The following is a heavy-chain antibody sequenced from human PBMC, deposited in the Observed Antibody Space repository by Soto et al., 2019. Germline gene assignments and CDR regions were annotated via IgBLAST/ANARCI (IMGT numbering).Heavy chain of an antibody. CDR1: GGSISSGGYS. CDR3: AIGPPFVR. CDR2: IYHCGST. V-gene: IGHV4-30-2*01. J-gene: IGHJ4*02. Sequence: LQLQESGSGLVKPSQTLSLTCAVSGGSISSGGYSWSWIRQPPGKGLEWIGYIYHCGSTSYNPSLKSRDTIAVDRSKNHSSLKLSSGTAANTAVYDCAIGPPFVRWGQGTLVTVSS. D-gene: IGHD3-3*01.